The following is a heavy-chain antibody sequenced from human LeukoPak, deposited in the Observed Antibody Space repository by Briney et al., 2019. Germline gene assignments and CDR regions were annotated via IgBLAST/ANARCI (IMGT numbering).Heavy chain of an antibody. CDR2: IYIDGTT. Sequence: PGGSLRLSCAASGFIVSHNYMTWVRQAPGKGLEWISVIYIDGTTYYADSVKGRFTISRDQANNTLYLQMNSLRAEDTAVYYCARASYYDSSGYYAFDIWGQGTMVTVSS. CDR1: GFIVSHNY. D-gene: IGHD3-22*01. J-gene: IGHJ3*02. V-gene: IGHV3-53*01. CDR3: ARASYYDSSGYYAFDI.